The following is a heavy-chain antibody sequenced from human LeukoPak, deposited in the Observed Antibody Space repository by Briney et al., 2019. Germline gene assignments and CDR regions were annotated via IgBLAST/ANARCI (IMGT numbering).Heavy chain of an antibody. Sequence: ASVKVSCKASGYTFTSSYMHWVRQAPGQGLEWMGIINPSGGSTSYAQKFQGRVTMTRDTSTSTVYMELSSLRSEDTAVYYCARGPRLGRSSGYYYLNYWGQGTLVTVSS. CDR2: INPSGGST. D-gene: IGHD3-22*01. CDR1: GYTFTSSY. J-gene: IGHJ4*02. V-gene: IGHV1-46*01. CDR3: ARGPRLGRSSGYYYLNY.